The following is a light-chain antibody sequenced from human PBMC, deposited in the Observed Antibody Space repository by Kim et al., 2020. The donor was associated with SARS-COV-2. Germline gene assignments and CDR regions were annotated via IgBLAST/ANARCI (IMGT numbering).Light chain of an antibody. CDR3: NSRDSSGDHVV. Sequence: ALGQTVRLTCQGDGLRSYYATWYQQRPGQAPVLVLFGKNNRPSGIPDRFSGSGSGNTASLTITGAQAEDEADYYCNSRDSSGDHVVFGGGTQLTVL. CDR2: GKN. V-gene: IGLV3-19*01. CDR1: GLRSYY. J-gene: IGLJ3*02.